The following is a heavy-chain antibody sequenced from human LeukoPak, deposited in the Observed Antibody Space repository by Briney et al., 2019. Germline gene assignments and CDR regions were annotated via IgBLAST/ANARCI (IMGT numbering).Heavy chain of an antibody. CDR1: GYTFTSYY. CDR3: ARGHSSSWEYNWFDP. Sequence: ASVKVSCKASGYTFTSYYMHWARQAPGQGLEWMGIINPSGGSTSYAQKFRGRVTMTRDTSTSTVYMELSSLRSEDTAVYYCARGHSSSWEYNWFDPWGQGTLVTVSS. J-gene: IGHJ5*02. CDR2: INPSGGST. D-gene: IGHD6-13*01. V-gene: IGHV1-46*03.